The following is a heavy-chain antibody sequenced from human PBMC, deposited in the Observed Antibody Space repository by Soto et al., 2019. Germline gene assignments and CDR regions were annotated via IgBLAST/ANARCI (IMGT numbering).Heavy chain of an antibody. D-gene: IGHD3-22*01. CDR1: GYTFTSYA. V-gene: IGHV1-3*01. CDR3: ASSCYYDSGGYYGDYYYYGMDV. J-gene: IGHJ6*02. CDR2: INAGNGNT. Sequence: QVQLVQSGAEVKKPGASVKVSCKASGYTFTSYAMHWVRQPPGQRLEWMGWINAGNGNTKYSQKFQGRVTITRDTSASTAYVELSSLRCEGTGVDCDASSCYYDSGGYYGDYYYYGMDVWGQGTTVTVSS.